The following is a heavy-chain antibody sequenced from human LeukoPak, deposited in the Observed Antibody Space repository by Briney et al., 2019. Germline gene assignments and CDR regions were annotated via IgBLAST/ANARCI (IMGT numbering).Heavy chain of an antibody. CDR2: IYPGDSDT. Sequence: GESLKISCQGSGYRFTSYWIGWVRQMPGKGLEWMGIIYPGDSDTRYSPSFQGQVTISADKFISTAYLQWSSLKASDTAMYYCARSASIAVAGTCFDYWGQGTLVTVSS. CDR1: GYRFTSYW. J-gene: IGHJ4*02. D-gene: IGHD6-19*01. V-gene: IGHV5-51*01. CDR3: ARSASIAVAGTCFDY.